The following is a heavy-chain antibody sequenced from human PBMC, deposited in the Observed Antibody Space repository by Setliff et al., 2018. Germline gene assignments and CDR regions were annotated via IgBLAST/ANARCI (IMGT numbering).Heavy chain of an antibody. CDR3: ARQARGYYYDSSGYYRASPGYYYMDV. V-gene: IGHV5-51*01. CDR2: IYPGDSDT. Sequence: PGESLKMSCKGSGYSFTSYWIGWVRQMPGKGLEWMGIIYPGDSDTRYSPSFQGQVTISADKSISTAYLQWSSLKASDTAMYYCARQARGYYYDSSGYYRASPGYYYMDVWGKGTTVTVSS. D-gene: IGHD3-22*01. CDR1: GYSFTSYW. J-gene: IGHJ6*03.